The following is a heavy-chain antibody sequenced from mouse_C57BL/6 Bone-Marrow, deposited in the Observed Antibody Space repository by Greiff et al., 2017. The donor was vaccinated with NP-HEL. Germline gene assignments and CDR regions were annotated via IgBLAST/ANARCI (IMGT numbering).Heavy chain of an antibody. D-gene: IGHD4-1*01. Sequence: VQLQQSDAELVKPGASVKISCKVSGYTFTDHTIHWMKQRPEQGLEWIGYIYPRDGSTKYNEKFKGKATLTADKSSSTAYMQLSSLTSEDSAVYYCAREGGLGPYYYAMDYWGQGTSVTVSS. V-gene: IGHV1-78*01. CDR1: GYTFTDHT. CDR2: IYPRDGST. J-gene: IGHJ4*01. CDR3: AREGGLGPYYYAMDY.